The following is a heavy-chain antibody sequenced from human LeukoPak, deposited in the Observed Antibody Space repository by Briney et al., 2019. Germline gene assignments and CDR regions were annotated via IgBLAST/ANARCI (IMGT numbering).Heavy chain of an antibody. CDR2: ITTRSSYM. CDR3: AAVVVPATYGMDV. V-gene: IGHV3-21*01. Sequence: GGSLRLSCAASRFTFSDYTMNWVRQAPGKGLEWVACITTRSSYMYYADSVKGRFTISRDNAKNSLYLQMNSLRAEDTAVYYCAAVVVPATYGMDVWGQGTTVTVSS. CDR1: RFTFSDYT. D-gene: IGHD2-2*01. J-gene: IGHJ6*02.